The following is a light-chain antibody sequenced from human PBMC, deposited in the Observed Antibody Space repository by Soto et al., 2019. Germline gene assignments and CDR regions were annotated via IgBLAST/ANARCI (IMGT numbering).Light chain of an antibody. CDR2: GAS. J-gene: IGKJ4*01. CDR3: LQYLHRPPPLT. V-gene: IGKV3-15*01. CDR1: QSVSSN. Sequence: EIVMTQSPATLSVSPGERATLSCRASQSVSSNLAWYQQKPGQAPRLLIYGASTRATGLPARFSGSGSGTEFTLTIRSLKSEYFAFSYCLQYLHRPPPLTFGGGTKVEI.